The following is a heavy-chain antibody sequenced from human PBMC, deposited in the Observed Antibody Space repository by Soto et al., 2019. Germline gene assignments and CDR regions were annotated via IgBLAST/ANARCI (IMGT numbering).Heavy chain of an antibody. Sequence: AAVKVSCKASGGTFSSYGISWGRQAPGQGMEWMGGVIPIFGTANYAQKFQGRVTITADESTSTAYMELSSLRSEDTAVYYCARDYIVVIVPRGPSHSSGRGATAYYYCLYGWG. CDR2: VIPIFGTA. CDR3: ARDYIVVIVPRGPSHSSGRGATAYYYCLYG. J-gene: IGHJ6*02. V-gene: IGHV1-69*13. CDR1: GGTFSSYG. D-gene: IGHD3-22*01.